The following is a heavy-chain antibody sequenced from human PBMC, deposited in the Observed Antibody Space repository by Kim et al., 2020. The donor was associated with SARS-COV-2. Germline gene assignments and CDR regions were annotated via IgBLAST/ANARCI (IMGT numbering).Heavy chain of an antibody. D-gene: IGHD3-9*01. V-gene: IGHV3-30*02. Sequence: KGRFTISRENSKNTLYLQMNSLRAEATAVYYCAKDEILTEDNYYYYYMDVWGKGTTVTVSS. CDR3: AKDEILTEDNYYYYYMDV. J-gene: IGHJ6*03.